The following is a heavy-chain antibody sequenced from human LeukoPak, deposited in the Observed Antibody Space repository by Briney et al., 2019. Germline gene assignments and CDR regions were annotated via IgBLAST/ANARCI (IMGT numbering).Heavy chain of an antibody. CDR3: ASQTYSSGWYYFDY. J-gene: IGHJ4*02. Sequence: GGSLRLSCAASGFXFSSYAISWVRQAPGKGQEWVSAISGSGGSTYYADSVKGRFTISRDNSKNTLYLQMNSLRAEDTAVYYCASQTYSSGWYYFDYWGQGTLVTVSS. CDR1: GFXFSSYA. CDR2: ISGSGGST. D-gene: IGHD6-19*01. V-gene: IGHV3-23*01.